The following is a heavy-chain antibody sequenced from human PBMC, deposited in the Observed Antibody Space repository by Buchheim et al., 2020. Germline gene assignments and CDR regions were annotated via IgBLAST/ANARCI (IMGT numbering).Heavy chain of an antibody. Sequence: QVQLQESGPGLVKPSETLSLTCTVSGGSISSYYWSWIRQPPGKGLEWIGYIYYSGSTNYNPSLKSRVTISVDTYKNQFSLKLSSVTAADTAVYYCARELRFLEWLPRENWFDPWGQGTL. CDR2: IYYSGST. CDR1: GGSISSYY. J-gene: IGHJ5*02. V-gene: IGHV4-59*01. CDR3: ARELRFLEWLPRENWFDP. D-gene: IGHD3-3*01.